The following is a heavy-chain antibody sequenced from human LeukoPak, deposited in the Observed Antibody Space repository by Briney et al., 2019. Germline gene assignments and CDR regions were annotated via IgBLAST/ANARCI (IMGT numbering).Heavy chain of an antibody. CDR1: GGSITSYY. CDR2: IYYSGST. D-gene: IGHD3-10*01. J-gene: IGHJ6*03. CDR3: ARQLYSSGSYYAPMDV. Sequence: SETLSLTCTVSGGSITSYYWSWIRQPPGKGLEWIGYIYYSGSTNYNPSLKSRVTISVDRSKNQFSLKLRSVIAADTAVYYCARQLYSSGSYYAPMDVWGKGTTVTISS. V-gene: IGHV4-59*01.